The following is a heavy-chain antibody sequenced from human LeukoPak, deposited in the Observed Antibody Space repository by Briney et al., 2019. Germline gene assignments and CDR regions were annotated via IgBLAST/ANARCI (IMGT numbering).Heavy chain of an antibody. V-gene: IGHV3-23*01. J-gene: IGHJ4*02. CDR3: AGRVTGYSSGYVY. CDR1: GFSFGSSV. D-gene: IGHD5-18*01. Sequence: GGSLRLSCAASGFSFGSSVMSWVRQAPGKGLEWVSAITADGGGTNHADPVKGRFTISRDNSKSTQHLQMNSLRAEDTAVYYCAGRVTGYSSGYVYWGQGTLVTVSS. CDR2: ITADGGGT.